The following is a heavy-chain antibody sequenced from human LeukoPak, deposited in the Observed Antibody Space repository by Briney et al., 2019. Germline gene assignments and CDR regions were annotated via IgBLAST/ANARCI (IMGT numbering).Heavy chain of an antibody. CDR1: GYSISSGYY. V-gene: IGHV4-38-2*02. D-gene: IGHD5-12*01. Sequence: PSETLSLTCTVSGYSISSGYYWGWIRQPPGKGLEWIGSIYHSGSTYYNPSLKSRVTISVDTSKNQFSLKLSSVTAADTAVYYCARDNWLEYSGYDYFDYWGQGTLVTVSS. J-gene: IGHJ4*02. CDR3: ARDNWLEYSGYDYFDY. CDR2: IYHSGST.